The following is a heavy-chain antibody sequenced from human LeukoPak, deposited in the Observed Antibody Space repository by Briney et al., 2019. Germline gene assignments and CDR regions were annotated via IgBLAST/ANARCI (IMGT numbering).Heavy chain of an antibody. CDR1: GGSISTYY. V-gene: IGHV4-59*01. Sequence: SETLSLTCTVSGGSISTYYWSWIRQPPGKGLEWIGYIYYSGSTNYNPSLKSRVTISVVTSKNQFSLKLSSVTAADTAVYYCARVETSYYYMDVWGKGTTVTVSS. CDR2: IYYSGST. CDR3: ARVETSYYYMDV. J-gene: IGHJ6*03.